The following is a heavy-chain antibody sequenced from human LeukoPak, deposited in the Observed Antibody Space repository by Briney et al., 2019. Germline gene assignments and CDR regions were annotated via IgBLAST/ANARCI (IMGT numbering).Heavy chain of an antibody. CDR3: AREKPPLTRAFDI. CDR2: ISGSGSTM. J-gene: IGHJ3*02. V-gene: IGHV3-48*03. CDR1: GFTFSSYE. Sequence: GGSLRLSCAASGFTFSSYEMNWVRQAPGKGLEWVSYISGSGSTMYDADSVKGRFTISRDNAKNSLYLHMHSLRAEDTAVYYCAREKPPLTRAFDIWGQGTMVTVSS.